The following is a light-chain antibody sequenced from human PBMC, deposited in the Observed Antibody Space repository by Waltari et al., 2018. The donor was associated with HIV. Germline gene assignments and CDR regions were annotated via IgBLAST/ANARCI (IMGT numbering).Light chain of an antibody. J-gene: IGLJ3*02. Sequence: SYVLTQPPSVSVAPGQTARITCGGNNIGSKSVHWYQQKPGQAPVLVVYDVSDRPSGMPERFSGSNSGNTATLTISRVEAGDEADYFCQVWDSSSDHRGVFGGGTKLTVL. CDR2: DVS. CDR3: QVWDSSSDHRGV. CDR1: NIGSKS. V-gene: IGLV3-21*02.